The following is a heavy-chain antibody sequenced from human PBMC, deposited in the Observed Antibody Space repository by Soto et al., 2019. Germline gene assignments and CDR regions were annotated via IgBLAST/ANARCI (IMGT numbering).Heavy chain of an antibody. D-gene: IGHD2-2*01. CDR3: ARGDIVLVPASEGNWFDP. Sequence: ASVKVSCKASAYSFTTYHIHWVRQAPGQGLEWMGLINPDAGATNYAQRFQGRLRLTRDTSTSTVYMELRSLRFDDTAVYYCARGDIVLVPASEGNWFDPWGQGTLVTVSS. V-gene: IGHV1-46*01. CDR2: INPDAGAT. J-gene: IGHJ5*02. CDR1: AYSFTTYH.